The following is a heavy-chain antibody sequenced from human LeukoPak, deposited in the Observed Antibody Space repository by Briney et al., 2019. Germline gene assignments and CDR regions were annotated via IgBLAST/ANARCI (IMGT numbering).Heavy chain of an antibody. D-gene: IGHD2-15*01. Sequence: SETLSLTCAVSGGSISSGGYSWSWIRQPPGKGLEWIGYIYHSGSTYYNPSLKSRVTISVDRSKNQFSLKLSPVTAADTAVYYCARAAPRYCSGGSCPAYNWFDPWGQGTLVTVSS. CDR3: ARAAPRYCSGGSCPAYNWFDP. J-gene: IGHJ5*02. CDR1: GGSISSGGYS. CDR2: IYHSGST. V-gene: IGHV4-30-2*01.